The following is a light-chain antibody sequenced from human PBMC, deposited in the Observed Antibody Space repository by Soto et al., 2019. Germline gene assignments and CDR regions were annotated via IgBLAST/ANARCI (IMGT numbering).Light chain of an antibody. CDR2: GAS. CDR1: QSVSSN. V-gene: IGKV3-15*01. Sequence: EIVMTQSPATLSVSPGESATLSCRASQSVSSNLAWYQQKPGQAPRLLIYGASTRATGIPARFSGSGSGTEFTLTISSLQSEDVAVYYCQQYNNWPPLFGGGTKVEIK. CDR3: QQYNNWPPL. J-gene: IGKJ4*01.